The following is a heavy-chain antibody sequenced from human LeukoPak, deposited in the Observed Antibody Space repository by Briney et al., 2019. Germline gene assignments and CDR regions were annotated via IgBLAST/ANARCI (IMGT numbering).Heavy chain of an antibody. CDR3: ARQGHYYDSSGYYRGGNWFDP. Sequence: ASVKVSCKASGGTFSSYAISWVRQAPGQGLEWMGRIIPILGIANYAQKFQGRVTITADKSTSTAYMELSSLRAEDTAVYYCARQGHYYDSSGYYRGGNWFDPWGQGTLVTVSS. J-gene: IGHJ5*02. CDR2: IIPILGIA. V-gene: IGHV1-69*04. D-gene: IGHD3-22*01. CDR1: GGTFSSYA.